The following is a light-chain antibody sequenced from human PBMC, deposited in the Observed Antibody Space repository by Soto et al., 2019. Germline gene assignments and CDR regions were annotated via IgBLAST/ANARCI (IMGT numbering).Light chain of an antibody. CDR1: QSVLYCSNNKNY. CDR2: WAS. V-gene: IGKV4-1*01. CDR3: QQYLTTPRT. J-gene: IGKJ1*01. Sequence: DIVMTQSPDSLALSLGERATINCKSSQSVLYCSNNKNYLAWYQQKPGQPPKLLIYWASARESGVPDRFSGSGSGTDFTLTISSLQAEDVAVYYCQQYLTTPRTFGQGTKVEIK.